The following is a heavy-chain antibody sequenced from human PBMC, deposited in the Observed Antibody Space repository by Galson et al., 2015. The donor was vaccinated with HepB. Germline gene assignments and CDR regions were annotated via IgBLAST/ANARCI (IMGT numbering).Heavy chain of an antibody. J-gene: IGHJ6*03. D-gene: IGHD3-22*01. V-gene: IGHV1-18*01. CDR3: ARSKYDSSGYYYAAIFYYYYHYMDV. CDR1: GGTFSGYA. Sequence: SVKVSCKASGGTFSGYAINWVRQAPGQGLEWMGWISANNGNTNYAQKLQGRVTMTTDTSTSTAYMELRSLRSDDTAVYYCARSKYDSSGYYYAAIFYYYYHYMDVWGKGTTVTVSS. CDR2: ISANNGNT.